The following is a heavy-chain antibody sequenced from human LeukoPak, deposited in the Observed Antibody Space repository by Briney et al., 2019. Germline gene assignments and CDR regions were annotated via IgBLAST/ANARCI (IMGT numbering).Heavy chain of an antibody. CDR1: GFTFDDYA. Sequence: GGSLRLSCAASGFTFDDYAMHWVRQAPGKGLEWISGISWNSGSIGYADSVKGRFTISRDNAKNSLYLQMNSLRAEDTALYYCAKDKRTSYYYYYMDVWGKGTTVTISS. CDR3: AKDKRTSYYYYYMDV. J-gene: IGHJ6*03. D-gene: IGHD1-14*01. V-gene: IGHV3-9*01. CDR2: ISWNSGSI.